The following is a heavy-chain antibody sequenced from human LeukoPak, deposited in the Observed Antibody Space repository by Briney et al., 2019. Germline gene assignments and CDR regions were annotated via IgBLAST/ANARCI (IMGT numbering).Heavy chain of an antibody. CDR2: ISTSSSTI. V-gene: IGHV3-11*04. CDR1: GFNFSDYY. J-gene: IGHJ4*02. CDR3: ARTYSSGWKNDY. Sequence: KPGGSLRLSCVASGFNFSDYYMNWVRQAPGKGLEWVSYISTSSSTIYYADSVKGRFTISRDNAKNSLYLQMNSLRAEDTAVYYCARTYSSGWKNDYWGQGTLVTVSS. D-gene: IGHD6-19*01.